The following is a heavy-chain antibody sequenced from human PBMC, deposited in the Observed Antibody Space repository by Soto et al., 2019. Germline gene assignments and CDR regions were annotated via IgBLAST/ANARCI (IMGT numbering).Heavy chain of an antibody. Sequence: KPVCSMRLSCAASGFSFSEHPISWIRQAPGKGLEWVSYIGSSGTEIYYAESVRGRFTITRDNAKNSLYLQMNSLRAEDTAIYYCVRKEVVVGGTYDFWGQGTLVTVSS. D-gene: IGHD6-19*01. CDR1: GFSFSEHP. CDR2: IGSSGTEI. CDR3: VRKEVVVGGTYDF. V-gene: IGHV3-11*01. J-gene: IGHJ4*02.